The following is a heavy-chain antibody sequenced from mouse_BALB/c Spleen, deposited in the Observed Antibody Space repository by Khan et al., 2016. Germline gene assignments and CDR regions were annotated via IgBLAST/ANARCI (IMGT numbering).Heavy chain of an antibody. CDR2: ISYDGSN. CDR1: GYSITSGYY. CDR3: ARLQRVYARDY. V-gene: IGHV3-6*02. D-gene: IGHD6-1*01. J-gene: IGHJ4*01. Sequence: EVQLQESGPGLVKPSQSLSLTCSVTGYSITSGYYWNWIRQFPGNNLEWMGYISYDGSNNYNPSLKNRISIARDTSKNQFFLKLNSVTTEDTATDDCARLQRVYARDYRGQGTSVTVSS.